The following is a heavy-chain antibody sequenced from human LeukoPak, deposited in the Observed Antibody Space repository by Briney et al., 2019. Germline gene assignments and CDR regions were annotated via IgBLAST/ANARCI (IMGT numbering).Heavy chain of an antibody. J-gene: IGHJ5*02. D-gene: IGHD3-10*01. V-gene: IGHV3-23*01. CDR2: ISGSGGST. Sequence: PGGSLRLSCAASGFTFSSYGMSWVRQAPGKGLEWVSAISGSGGSTYYADSVKGRFTISRDNSKNTLYLQMNSLRAEDTAVYYCAKETALLWFGELYSLDPWGQGTLVTVSS. CDR1: GFTFSSYG. CDR3: AKETALLWFGELYSLDP.